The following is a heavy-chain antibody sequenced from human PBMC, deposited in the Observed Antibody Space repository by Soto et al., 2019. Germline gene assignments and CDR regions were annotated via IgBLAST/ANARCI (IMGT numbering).Heavy chain of an antibody. Sequence: SGPTLVNPTQTLTLTCTVSGFSLTTRGMTLGWIRQPPGEAPEWLALSTQYSPSLQSRLIFTEDTSKNQVVLTMTNMDPVDTASSYCTLRQDTSRGPIYWVQGIMVTVAS. D-gene: IGHD6-13*01. J-gene: IGHJ4*02. CDR1: GFSLTTRGMT. CDR2: ST. V-gene: IGHV2-5*01. CDR3: TLRQDTSRGPIY.